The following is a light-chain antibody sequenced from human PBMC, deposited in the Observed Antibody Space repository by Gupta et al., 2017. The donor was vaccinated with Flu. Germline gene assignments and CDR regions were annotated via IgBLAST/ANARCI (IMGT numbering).Light chain of an antibody. CDR2: AVS. J-gene: IGKJ5*01. V-gene: IGKV3-20*01. Sequence: GTLSLSPGESATHTCRASQGLSGAYLAWYQQRPGQAPRLLIYAVSTRATGIPDRFSGGGSGTDFTLTISRLEPEDFAVYCCQQYGSSVTFGQGTRLEIK. CDR1: QGLSGAY. CDR3: QQYGSSVT.